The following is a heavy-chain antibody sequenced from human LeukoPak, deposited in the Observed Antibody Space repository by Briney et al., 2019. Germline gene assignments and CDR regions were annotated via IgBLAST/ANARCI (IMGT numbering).Heavy chain of an antibody. CDR3: ARDGPGTMVRGVTGYYYYGMDV. CDR2: ISGYNGNT. J-gene: IGHJ6*02. Sequence: GASVKVSCKASGYTFMNYGISWVRQAPGQGLEWMGWISGYNGNTNYAQRLQGRVTMTTDTSTSTAYMELGSLKSDDTAVYYCARDGPGTMVRGVTGYYYYGMDVWGQGTTVTVSS. D-gene: IGHD3-10*01. V-gene: IGHV1-18*01. CDR1: GYTFMNYG.